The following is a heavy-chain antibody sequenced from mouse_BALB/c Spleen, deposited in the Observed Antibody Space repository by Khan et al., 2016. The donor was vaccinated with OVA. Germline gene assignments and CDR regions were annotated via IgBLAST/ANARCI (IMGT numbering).Heavy chain of an antibody. J-gene: IGHJ3*01. V-gene: IGHV5-15*02. CDR1: GFTFIDYG. CDR3: GRGGFAY. CDR2: IISVAYSI. Sequence: EVELVASGGGLVQPGGSRKLSCAASGFTFIDYGMAWFRQTPGKGPEWIAFIISVAYSIYYAATVTGRFTISRENAKNTLYLEMSSLRTDDTAMYYWGRGGFAYWGQGTLVTVSA.